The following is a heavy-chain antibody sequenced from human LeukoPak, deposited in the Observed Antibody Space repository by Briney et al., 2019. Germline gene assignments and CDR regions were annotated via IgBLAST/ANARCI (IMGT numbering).Heavy chain of an antibody. V-gene: IGHV3-74*01. J-gene: IGHJ4*02. CDR2: IDEHGTTI. CDR1: GFTVSSNY. CDR3: ARDVGGAGSH. Sequence: GGSLRLSCAASGFTVSSNYMSWVRQAPGKGLEWVSRIDEHGTTIDYADSVRDRFTISRDNAKNTLYLHMNSLRAEDTAMYYCARDVGGAGSHWGQGSLVTVSS. D-gene: IGHD3-10*01.